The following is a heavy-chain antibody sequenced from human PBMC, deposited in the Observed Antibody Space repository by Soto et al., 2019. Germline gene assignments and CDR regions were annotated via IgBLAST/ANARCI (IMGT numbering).Heavy chain of an antibody. CDR3: AREDGVAIFGVVSYYGMDV. J-gene: IGHJ6*02. Sequence: GASMKVSCKASGYTFTNYYIHWVRQAPGQGLDWMGIINPSGSTTYAQKFQGRVTLTRDTSTSTVYMELSRLRSEDAAVYYCAREDGVAIFGVVSYYGMDVWGQGSTVTVSS. D-gene: IGHD3-3*02. CDR2: INPSGST. V-gene: IGHV1-46*01. CDR1: GYTFTNYY.